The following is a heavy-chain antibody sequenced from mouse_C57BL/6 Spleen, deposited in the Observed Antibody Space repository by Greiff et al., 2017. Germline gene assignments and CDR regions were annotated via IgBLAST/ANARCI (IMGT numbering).Heavy chain of an antibody. J-gene: IGHJ1*03. CDR3: TTVYYYGSSYGWYFDV. CDR1: GFNIKDYY. Sequence: VHVKQSGAELVRPGASVKLSCTASGFNIKDYYMHWVKQRPEQGLEWIGRIDPEDGDTEYAPKFQGKATMTADTSSNTAYLQLSSLTSEDTAVYYCTTVYYYGSSYGWYFDVWGTGTTVTVSS. V-gene: IGHV14-1*01. D-gene: IGHD1-1*01. CDR2: IDPEDGDT.